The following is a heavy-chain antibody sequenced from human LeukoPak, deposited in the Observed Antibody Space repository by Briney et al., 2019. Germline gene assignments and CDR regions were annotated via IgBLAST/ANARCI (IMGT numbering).Heavy chain of an antibody. CDR3: ARDQGIQLTEPHFDY. CDR2: ISYDGSNK. V-gene: IGHV3-30-3*01. J-gene: IGHJ4*02. CDR1: GFTFSSYA. D-gene: IGHD5-18*01. Sequence: GGSLRLSCAASGFTFSSYAMHWVRQAPGKGLEWVAVISYDGSNKYYADSVKGRFTISRDNSKNTLYLQMNSLRAEDTAVYYCARDQGIQLTEPHFDYWGQGTLVTVPS.